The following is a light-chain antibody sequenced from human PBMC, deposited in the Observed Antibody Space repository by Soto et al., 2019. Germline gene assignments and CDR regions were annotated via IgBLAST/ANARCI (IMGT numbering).Light chain of an antibody. V-gene: IGKV3-20*01. J-gene: IGKJ1*01. CDR1: QSVSSSY. CDR3: HQYGSSPRT. CDR2: GAS. Sequence: EMVLTQSPGTLSLSPGESATLSCRASQSVSSSYLAWFQQKPGQAPRLLIYGASIRATGIPDRFSGSGSGTDFTLTISRLEPEDFAVYYCHQYGSSPRTFGQGTKVDIK.